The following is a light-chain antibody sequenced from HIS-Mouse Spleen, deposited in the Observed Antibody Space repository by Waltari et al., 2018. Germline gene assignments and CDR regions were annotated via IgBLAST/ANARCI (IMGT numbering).Light chain of an antibody. CDR3: YSTDSSGNHRV. Sequence: SSDLPQPPPVSLSPAQPAGSTSSGDASPKKNPYWYQQKSGQAPVLVIYEDSKRPSGIPERFSGSSSGTMATLTISGAQVEDEADYYCYSTDSSGNHRVFGGGTKLTVL. J-gene: IGLJ2*01. V-gene: IGLV3-10*01. CDR2: EDS. CDR1: ASPKKN.